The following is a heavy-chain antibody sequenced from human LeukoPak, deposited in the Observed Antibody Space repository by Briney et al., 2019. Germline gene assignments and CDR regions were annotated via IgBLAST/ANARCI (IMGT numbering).Heavy chain of an antibody. J-gene: IGHJ4*02. CDR2: IYYSGST. CDR3: ARAPSLKSIAAAGTKGFDY. D-gene: IGHD6-13*01. CDR1: GGSISSGSYY. V-gene: IGHV4-39*07. Sequence: SETLSLACTVSGGSISSGSYYWGWIRQPPGKGLEWIGSIYYSGSTYYNPSLKSRVTISVDTSKNQFSLKLSSVTAADTAVYYCARAPSLKSIAAAGTKGFDYWGQGTLVTVSS.